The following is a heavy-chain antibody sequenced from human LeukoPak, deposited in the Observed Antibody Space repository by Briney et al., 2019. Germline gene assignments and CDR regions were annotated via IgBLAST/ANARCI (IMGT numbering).Heavy chain of an antibody. V-gene: IGHV3-21*01. CDR3: ARSDAFSWGGYYYYMDV. D-gene: IGHD3-3*01. CDR2: ISSSSTYI. Sequence: GGSLRLSCAASGFTFSSYGMSWVRQAPGKGLEWVSSISSSSTYIYYADSVKGRFTISRDNAKDSLYLQMNSLRAEDTAVYYCARSDAFSWGGYYYYMDVWGKGTTVTVSS. J-gene: IGHJ6*03. CDR1: GFTFSSYG.